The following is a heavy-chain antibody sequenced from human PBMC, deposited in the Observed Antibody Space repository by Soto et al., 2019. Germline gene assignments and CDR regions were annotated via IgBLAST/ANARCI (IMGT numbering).Heavy chain of an antibody. CDR2: IYYSGST. Sequence: PSETLSLTCTVSGGSISSGGYYWSWIRQHPGKGLEWIGYIYYSGSTYYNPSLKSRVTISVDTSKNQFSLKLSSVTAADTAVYYCARDRYTMVRGVSYNWFDPWGQGTLVTVSS. J-gene: IGHJ5*02. D-gene: IGHD3-10*01. V-gene: IGHV4-31*03. CDR3: ARDRYTMVRGVSYNWFDP. CDR1: GGSISSGGYY.